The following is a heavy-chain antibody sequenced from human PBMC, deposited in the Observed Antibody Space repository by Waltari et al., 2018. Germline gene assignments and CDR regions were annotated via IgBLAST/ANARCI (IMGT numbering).Heavy chain of an antibody. Sequence: QVQLQESGPGLVKPSETLSLTCTVSGDSFSTYYWTWTRQPPGKGLECIGYIYYSGSTSYNPSLKSRVTISVHTSENQFSLKLTSVTAADTAVYYCARLRYYQYYYYMDVWGKGTTVTVSS. J-gene: IGHJ6*03. CDR2: IYYSGST. CDR3: ARLRYYQYYYYMDV. V-gene: IGHV4-59*01. CDR1: GDSFSTYY.